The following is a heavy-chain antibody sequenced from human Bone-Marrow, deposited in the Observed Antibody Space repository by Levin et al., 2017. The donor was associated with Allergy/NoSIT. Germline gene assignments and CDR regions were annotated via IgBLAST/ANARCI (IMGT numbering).Heavy chain of an antibody. V-gene: IGHV3-64*01. CDR3: AREGYTSGRAGAFEM. Sequence: GESLKISCAASGINFKNSIIHWVRQAPGKGLEYVSAISNIDGSTYYANSVEDRFTISGNNSNNTVYHQMGSLRPEDTAVYFCAREGYTSGRAGAFEMWGLGTMVLVSS. CDR1: GINFKNSI. D-gene: IGHD6-19*01. J-gene: IGHJ3*02. CDR2: ISNIDGST.